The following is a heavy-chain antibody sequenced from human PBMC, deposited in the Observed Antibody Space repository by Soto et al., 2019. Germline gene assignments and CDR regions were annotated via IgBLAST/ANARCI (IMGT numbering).Heavy chain of an antibody. J-gene: IGHJ4*02. V-gene: IGHV3-23*01. Sequence: EVQLLESGGGFVQPGGSLRLSCAASGITFSNYAMSWVRQAPGKGLEWVSVISGSGDSTYYAESVKGRFSTSRDNSKNTLHLQMNSLGAEDTAVYYCATRNYYDSSGYYYWYYFDFWGQGTLVTVSS. CDR3: ATRNYYDSSGYYYWYYFDF. CDR2: ISGSGDST. CDR1: GITFSNYA. D-gene: IGHD3-22*01.